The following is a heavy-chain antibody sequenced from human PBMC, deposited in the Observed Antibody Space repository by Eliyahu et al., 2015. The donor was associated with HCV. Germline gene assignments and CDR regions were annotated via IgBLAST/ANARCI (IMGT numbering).Heavy chain of an antibody. J-gene: IGHJ4*02. CDR3: AREGRGSVTVNPFDY. V-gene: IGHV1-69*01. D-gene: IGHD4-11*01. Sequence: QVQLVQSGAEVKKPGSSVKVSCKASGSTFSSYTISWVRQAPGQGLEWMGGIIPIFGTANYAQKFQGRVTITADESTSTAYMELSSLRSEDTAVYYCAREGRGSVTVNPFDYWGQGTLVTVSS. CDR2: IIPIFGTA. CDR1: GSTFSSYT.